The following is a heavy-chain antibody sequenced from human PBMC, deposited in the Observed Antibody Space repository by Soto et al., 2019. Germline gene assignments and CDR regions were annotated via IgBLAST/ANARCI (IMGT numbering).Heavy chain of an antibody. CDR2: IWYDGSNK. D-gene: IGHD3-22*01. CDR1: GFTFSSYG. CDR3: ARGVSYYYDSSGSYAFDI. V-gene: IGHV3-33*01. Sequence: GGSLRLSCAASGFTFSSYGMHWVRQAPGKGLEWVAVIWYDGSNKYYADSVKGRFTISRDNSKNTLYLQMNSLRAEDTAVYYCARGVSYYYDSSGSYAFDIWGQGTMVTVSS. J-gene: IGHJ3*02.